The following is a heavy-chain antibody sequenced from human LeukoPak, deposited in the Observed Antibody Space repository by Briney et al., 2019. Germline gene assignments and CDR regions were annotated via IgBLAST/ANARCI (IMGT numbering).Heavy chain of an antibody. CDR2: ISYDGSNK. D-gene: IGHD6-13*01. J-gene: IGHJ4*02. CDR3: ARDRLKGQQLVLNY. V-gene: IGHV3-30-3*01. Sequence: GGSLRLSCAASGFTFSSYAMHWVRQAPGKGLEWVAVISYDGSNKYYADSVKGRFTISRDNSKNTLYLQMNSLRAEDTAVYYCARDRLKGQQLVLNYWGQGTLVTVSS. CDR1: GFTFSSYA.